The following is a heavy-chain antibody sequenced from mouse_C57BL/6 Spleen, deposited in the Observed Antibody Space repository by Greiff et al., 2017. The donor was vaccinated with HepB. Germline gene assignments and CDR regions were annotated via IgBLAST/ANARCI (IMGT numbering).Heavy chain of an antibody. V-gene: IGHV1-64*01. J-gene: IGHJ1*03. CDR3: ARPGSSGGYFDV. D-gene: IGHD1-1*01. Sequence: VQLQQPGAELVKPGASVKLSCKASGYTFTSYWMHWVKQRPGQGLEWIGMIHPNSGSTNYNEKFKSKATLTVDKSSSTAYMQLSSLTSEDSAVYYCARPGSSGGYFDVWGTGTTVTVSS. CDR2: IHPNSGST. CDR1: GYTFTSYW.